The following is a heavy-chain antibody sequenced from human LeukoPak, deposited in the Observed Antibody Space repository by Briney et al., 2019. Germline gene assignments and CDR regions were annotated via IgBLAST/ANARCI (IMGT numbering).Heavy chain of an antibody. CDR3: ASSQGPFDY. Sequence: GGSLRLSCAASGFTFSSYEMNWVRQAPGKGLEWVSYISSSGSTIYYADSVKGRFTISRDNAKDSLYLQMSSLRAEDTAVYYCASSQGPFDYWGQGTLVTVSS. CDR2: ISSSGSTI. V-gene: IGHV3-48*03. CDR1: GFTFSSYE. J-gene: IGHJ4*02.